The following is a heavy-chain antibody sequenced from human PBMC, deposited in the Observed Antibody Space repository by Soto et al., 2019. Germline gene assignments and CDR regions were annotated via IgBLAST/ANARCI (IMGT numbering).Heavy chain of an antibody. Sequence: QVQLVQSGAEVKKPGASVKVSCKVSGYTLTELSMYWVRQAPGKGLEWMGGFDPEDGETIYAQKFQGRVTMTEDTSTDTAYMELSSLRSEDTAVYYCATGLRYDSSDFLVAAFDVWGQGTMVTVSS. J-gene: IGHJ3*01. CDR2: FDPEDGET. CDR3: ATGLRYDSSDFLVAAFDV. CDR1: GYTLTELS. D-gene: IGHD3-22*01. V-gene: IGHV1-24*01.